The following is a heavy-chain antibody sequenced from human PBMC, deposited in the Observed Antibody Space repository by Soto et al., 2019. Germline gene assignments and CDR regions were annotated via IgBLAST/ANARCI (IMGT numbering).Heavy chain of an antibody. J-gene: IGHJ6*02. V-gene: IGHV1-8*01. CDR3: ARVPVEMGTIGFYYYYGMDV. CDR1: GYTFTSYD. CDR2: MNPDSGNT. Sequence: VASVKVSCKASGYTFTSYDINWVRQATGQGLEWMGWMNPDSGNTGYAQKFQGRVTMTSNTSINTAYMELSSLRSEDTAVYYCARVPVEMGTIGFYYYYGMDVWGQGTTVTVSS.